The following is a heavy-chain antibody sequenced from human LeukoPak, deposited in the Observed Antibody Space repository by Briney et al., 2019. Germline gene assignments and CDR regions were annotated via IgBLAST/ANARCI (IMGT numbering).Heavy chain of an antibody. D-gene: IGHD6-19*01. V-gene: IGHV3-64*01. J-gene: IGHJ4*02. CDR3: ARGESSGWFGLLGY. Sequence: GGSLKLSCAASGFTFSSYAMHWVRQAPGKGLEYVSAISSNGGSTYYANSVKGRFTISRDNSKNTLYLQMGSLRAEDMAVYYCARGESSGWFGLLGYWGQGTLVTVSS. CDR2: ISSNGGST. CDR1: GFTFSSYA.